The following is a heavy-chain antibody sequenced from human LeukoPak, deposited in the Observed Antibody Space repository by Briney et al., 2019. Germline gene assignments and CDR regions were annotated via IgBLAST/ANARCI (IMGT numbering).Heavy chain of an antibody. J-gene: IGHJ4*02. CDR3: ARVGYYRLDY. D-gene: IGHD3-22*01. V-gene: IGHV4-34*01. CDR1: GGSFSDYS. Sequence: SETLSLTCAVSGGSFSDYSWSWIRQPPGKGLKWIGEINHSGSANYNPSLKSRITISADTSKNQFSLKLNSMTAADTAVYYCARVGYYRLDYWGQGILVTVSS. CDR2: INHSGSA.